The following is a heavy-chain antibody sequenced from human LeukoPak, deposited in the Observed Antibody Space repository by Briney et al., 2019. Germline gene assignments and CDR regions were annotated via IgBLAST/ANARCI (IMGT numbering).Heavy chain of an antibody. CDR2: IYSGGST. V-gene: IGHV3-53*01. D-gene: IGHD3-3*02. Sequence: GGSLRLSCAASGFTVSSNYMSWVRQAPGKGLEWVSVIYSGGSTYYADSVKGRFTISRDNYKNTVFLQMNSLRAGDTAVYYCAKDIYGDSWGQGTLVTVSS. J-gene: IGHJ4*02. CDR1: GFTVSSNY. CDR3: AKDIYGDS.